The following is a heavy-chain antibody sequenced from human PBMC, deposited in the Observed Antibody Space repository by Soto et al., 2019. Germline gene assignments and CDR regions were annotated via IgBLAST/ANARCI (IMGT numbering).Heavy chain of an antibody. D-gene: IGHD2-2*01. CDR2: ITTTSTYK. CDR3: AREKCSSTSCNHGMEV. Sequence: GWSLRLSCVASAFTFNNFPMHLVRQAPGKGLQWLASITTTSTYKYYADSVKGRFSISRDNAKNSLYLELTNLRSEDTAVYYCAREKCSSTSCNHGMEVWGIGTKVTVSS. CDR1: AFTFNNFP. V-gene: IGHV3-21*01. J-gene: IGHJ6*04.